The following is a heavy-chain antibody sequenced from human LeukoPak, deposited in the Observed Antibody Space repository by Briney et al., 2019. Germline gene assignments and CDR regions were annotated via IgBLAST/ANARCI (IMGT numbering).Heavy chain of an antibody. Sequence: PGGSLRLSCAGSGFTFSFYSLNWVRQAPGRGLEWVSFISGSGSDIFYADSVKGRFTISRDNAKNSVSLQMDSLRAEDTAVYYCARDYDIFTGYSNGYYFDYWGQGTLVPVSS. J-gene: IGHJ4*02. CDR1: GFTFSFYS. CDR3: ARDYDIFTGYSNGYYFDY. D-gene: IGHD3-9*01. V-gene: IGHV3-21*05. CDR2: ISGSGSDI.